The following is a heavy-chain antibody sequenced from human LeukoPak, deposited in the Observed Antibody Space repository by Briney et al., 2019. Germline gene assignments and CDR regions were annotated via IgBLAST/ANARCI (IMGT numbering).Heavy chain of an antibody. J-gene: IGHJ1*01. CDR3: AKEYCSSTSCYELRYFDWLQYFQH. CDR1: GFTFSSYA. D-gene: IGHD2-2*01. Sequence: PGGSLRLSCAASGFTFSSYAMSWVRQAPGKGLEWVSAISGSGGSTYYADSVKGRFTISRDNSENTLYLQMSSLRAEDTAVYYCAKEYCSSTSCYELRYFDWLQYFQHWGQGTLVTVSS. CDR2: ISGSGGST. V-gene: IGHV3-23*01.